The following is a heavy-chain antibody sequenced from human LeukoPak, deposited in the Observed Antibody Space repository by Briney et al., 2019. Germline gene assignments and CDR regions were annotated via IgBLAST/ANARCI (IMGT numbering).Heavy chain of an antibody. J-gene: IGHJ4*02. CDR3: ARGPPPRYSSGWNYFDY. CDR1: GFTVSSNY. Sequence: GGSLRLSCAASGFTVSSNYMSWVRQAPRKGLEWVSVIYSGGSTYYADSVKGRFTISRDNSKNTLYLQMNSLRAEDTAVYYCARGPPPRYSSGWNYFDYWGQGTLVTVSS. D-gene: IGHD6-19*01. V-gene: IGHV3-66*01. CDR2: IYSGGST.